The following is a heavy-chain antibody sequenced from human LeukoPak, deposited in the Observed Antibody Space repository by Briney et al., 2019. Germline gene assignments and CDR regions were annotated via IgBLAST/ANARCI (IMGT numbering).Heavy chain of an antibody. CDR1: GVSFSGYY. D-gene: IGHD3-16*01. Sequence: SESLSLTWAVYGVSFSGYYWSWIRQPPGKGLEWIGEINHSGSTNYNPSLKSRVTISVDTSKNQFSLKLSSVTAADTAVYYCARRGYAFDFDYWGQGTLVTVSS. CDR3: ARRGYAFDFDY. CDR2: INHSGST. V-gene: IGHV4-34*01. J-gene: IGHJ4*02.